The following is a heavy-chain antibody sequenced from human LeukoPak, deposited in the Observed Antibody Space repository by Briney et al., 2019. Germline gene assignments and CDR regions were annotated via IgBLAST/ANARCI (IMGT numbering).Heavy chain of an antibody. J-gene: IGHJ4*02. CDR3: AKGYSGSGTYMYYFDY. D-gene: IGHD3-10*01. CDR2: ITYSGGST. V-gene: IGHV3-23*01. Sequence: PGGSLRLSCAASGFSFSDYAMNWVRQAPGKGLEWVSTITYSGGSTYYAESVKGRFTISRDNSKNTLYLQMNSLRAEDMAVYYCAKGYSGSGTYMYYFDYWGQGTLVTVSS. CDR1: GFSFSDYA.